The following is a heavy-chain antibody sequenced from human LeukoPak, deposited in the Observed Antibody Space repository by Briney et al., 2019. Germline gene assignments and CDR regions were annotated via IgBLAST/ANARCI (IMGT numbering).Heavy chain of an antibody. J-gene: IGHJ4*02. CDR3: ARGMIAAA. D-gene: IGHD6-13*01. CDR2: INHSGST. CDR1: GGSFSGYY. Sequence: SETLSLTCAVYGGSFSGYYWSWIRQPPGKGLEWIGEINHSGSTNYNPSLKSRVTISVDTSKNQFSLKLSSVTAADTAVYYCARGMIAAAWGQGALVTVPS. V-gene: IGHV4-34*01.